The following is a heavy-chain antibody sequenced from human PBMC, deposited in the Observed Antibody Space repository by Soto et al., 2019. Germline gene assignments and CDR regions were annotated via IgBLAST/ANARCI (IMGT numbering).Heavy chain of an antibody. D-gene: IGHD3-22*01. CDR2: INAGNGNT. V-gene: IGHV1-3*01. Sequence: QVQLVQSGAEVKKPGASVKVSCKASGYTFTSYAMHWVRQAPGQRLEWIGWINAGNGNTKYSQKFQGRVTITRDKSASTAYMELSSLRSEDTAVYYCATRSNYDSSGYYWAYWGQGTLVTVSS. J-gene: IGHJ4*02. CDR3: ATRSNYDSSGYYWAY. CDR1: GYTFTSYA.